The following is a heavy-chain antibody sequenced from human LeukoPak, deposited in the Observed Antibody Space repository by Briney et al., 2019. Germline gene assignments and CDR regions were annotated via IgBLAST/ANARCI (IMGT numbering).Heavy chain of an antibody. J-gene: IGHJ3*02. CDR3: ASPGETAAGNAFDI. CDR2: ISSSSSYI. V-gene: IGHV3-21*01. D-gene: IGHD6-13*01. Sequence: PGGPLRLSCAASGFTFSSYSMNWVRQAPGKGLEWVSSISSSSSYIYYADSVKGRFTISRDNAKNSLYLQMNSLRAEDTAVYYCASPGETAAGNAFDIWGQGTMVTVSS. CDR1: GFTFSSYS.